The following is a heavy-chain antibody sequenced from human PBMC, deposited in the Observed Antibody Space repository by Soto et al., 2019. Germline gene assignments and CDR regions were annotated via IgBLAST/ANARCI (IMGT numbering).Heavy chain of an antibody. V-gene: IGHV5-51*01. CDR2: IYPADSDT. CDR3: ARKDYGGNSIDY. D-gene: IGHD4-17*01. CDR1: GYRFISYW. J-gene: IGHJ4*01. Sequence: PXGSLKISCQACGYRFISYWVGWVRQMPGKGLEWMGTIYPADSDTRYSPSFEGQVTISADKSISTAYMQWNSLKASDTAMYYCARKDYGGNSIDYWGHGTLVTASS.